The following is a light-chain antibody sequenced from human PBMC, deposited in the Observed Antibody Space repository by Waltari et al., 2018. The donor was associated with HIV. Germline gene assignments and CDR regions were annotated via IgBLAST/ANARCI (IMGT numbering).Light chain of an antibody. CDR2: GAS. V-gene: IGKV3-20*01. CDR3: QQYGSSPLYS. CDR1: QSVSSSY. Sequence: EIELTQSPGPLSLSPGERATLSCRASQSVSSSYLAWYQQKPGQAPRLLIYGASSRATGIPDRFSGSGSGTDFTLTISRLEPEDFAVYYCQQYGSSPLYSFGQGTKLEIK. J-gene: IGKJ2*03.